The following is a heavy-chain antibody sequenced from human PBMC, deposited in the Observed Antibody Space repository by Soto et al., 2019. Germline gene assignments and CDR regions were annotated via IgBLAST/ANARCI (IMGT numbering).Heavy chain of an antibody. D-gene: IGHD1-26*01. J-gene: IGHJ6*02. Sequence: QVQLVESGGGVVQPGRSLRLSCAASGFTFSSYAMHWVRQAPGKGLEWVAVISYDGSNKYYADSVKGRFTISRDNSKNTLYLQMNSLRAEDTAVYYCARSSVGATIGDYYYGMDVCGQGTTVTVSS. CDR1: GFTFSSYA. CDR3: ARSSVGATIGDYYYGMDV. V-gene: IGHV3-30-3*01. CDR2: ISYDGSNK.